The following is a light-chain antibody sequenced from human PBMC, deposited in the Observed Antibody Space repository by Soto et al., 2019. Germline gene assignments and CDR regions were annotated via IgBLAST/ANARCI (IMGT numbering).Light chain of an antibody. CDR1: SGSVSTYHY. Sequence: QAVVTQEPSFSVSPGGTGTLTCGLTSGSVSTYHYPSWYQQTPGQAPRTLIYSTNTRSSGVPDRFSGSILGNKAALTITGAQTDDESDYYCALYLGSGFWVFGGGTQLTVL. CDR3: ALYLGSGFWV. J-gene: IGLJ3*02. CDR2: STN. V-gene: IGLV8-61*01.